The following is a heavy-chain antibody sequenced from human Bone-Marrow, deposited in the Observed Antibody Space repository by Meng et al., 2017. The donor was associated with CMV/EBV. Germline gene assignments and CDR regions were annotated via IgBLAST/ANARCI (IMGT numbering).Heavy chain of an antibody. D-gene: IGHD4-17*01. J-gene: IGHJ4*02. CDR1: GYTFTSYD. CDR3: ASPLGAVTTYY. V-gene: IGHV1-8*03. CDR2: MNPNSGNT. Sequence: ASLKVSCKAAGYTFTSYDINWVRQATGQGLEWRGWMNPNSGNTGYAQKFQGRVTITRNTSISTAYMELGSLRPEDTAVYYCASPLGAVTTYYWGQGTLVTVSS.